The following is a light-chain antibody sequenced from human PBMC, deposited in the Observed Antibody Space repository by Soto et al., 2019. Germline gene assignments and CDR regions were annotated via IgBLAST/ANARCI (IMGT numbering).Light chain of an antibody. V-gene: IGKV3-15*01. J-gene: IGKJ4*01. Sequence: EIVMTQSPATLSVSPGQRATLSCRTSQSVSNNLAWYQQKPGQPPRLLIYGASTRATGIPARFSGGGSGTEFTLTISSLQSEDFALYYCQQRYNWPLTFGGGTKVEIK. CDR3: QQRYNWPLT. CDR2: GAS. CDR1: QSVSNN.